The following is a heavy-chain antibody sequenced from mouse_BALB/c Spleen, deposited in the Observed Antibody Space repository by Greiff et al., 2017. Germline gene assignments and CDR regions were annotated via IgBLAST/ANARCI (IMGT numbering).Heavy chain of an antibody. J-gene: IGHJ1*01. CDR3: ARGHYGYWYFDV. CDR2: ISYDGSN. CDR1: GYSITSGYY. Sequence: EVQLQESGPGLVKPSQSLSLTCSVTGYSITSGYYWNWIRQFPGNKLEWMGYISYDGSNNYNPSLKNRISITRDTSKNQFFLKLNSVTTEDTATYYCARGHYGYWYFDVWGAGTTVTVSS. V-gene: IGHV3-6*02. D-gene: IGHD1-1*01.